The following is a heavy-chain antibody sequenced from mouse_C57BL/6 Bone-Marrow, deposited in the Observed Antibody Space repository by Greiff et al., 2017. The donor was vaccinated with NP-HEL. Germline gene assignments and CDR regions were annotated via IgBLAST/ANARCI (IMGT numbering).Heavy chain of an antibody. CDR2: ISDGGSYT. D-gene: IGHD1-1*01. J-gene: IGHJ3*01. V-gene: IGHV5-4*01. Sequence: EVQLVESGGGLVKPGGSLKLSCAASGFTFSSYAMSWVRQTPEKRLEWVATISDGGSYTYYPDNVKGRFTISRDNAKNNLYLQMSHLKSEDTAMYYCAREGYYGSSPPGFAYWGQGTLVTVSA. CDR1: GFTFSSYA. CDR3: AREGYYGSSPPGFAY.